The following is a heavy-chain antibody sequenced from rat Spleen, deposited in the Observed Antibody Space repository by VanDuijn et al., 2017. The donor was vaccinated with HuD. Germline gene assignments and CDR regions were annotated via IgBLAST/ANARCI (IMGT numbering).Heavy chain of an antibody. D-gene: IGHD4-3*01. CDR1: GFTFNNYG. CDR3: VRQDTSGYSNWFTY. Sequence: EVQLVESGGGLVQPGRSLKLSCAASGFTFNNYGMAWIRQAPGKGLEWVTSITNTGGSTYYPDSVKGRFTISRDDAKSTLSLQMDSLRSEDTATYYCVRQDTSGYSNWFTYWGQGTLVTVSS. CDR2: ITNTGGST. J-gene: IGHJ3*01. V-gene: IGHV5-31*01.